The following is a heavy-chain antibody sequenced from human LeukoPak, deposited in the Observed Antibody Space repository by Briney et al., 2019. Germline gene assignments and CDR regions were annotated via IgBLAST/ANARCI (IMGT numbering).Heavy chain of an antibody. Sequence: ASVKVSCKASGYTFTGYYLYWVRQAPGQGLEWMGWINPNSVGTNFAQKFQGRVTMTRDTSISTVYMELSRLRSDDTAVYYCTRDFLHVYYYDSSGYVRGAFDIWGQGTMVTVSS. J-gene: IGHJ3*02. D-gene: IGHD3-22*01. CDR1: GYTFTGYY. CDR3: TRDFLHVYYYDSSGYVRGAFDI. CDR2: INPNSVGT. V-gene: IGHV1-2*02.